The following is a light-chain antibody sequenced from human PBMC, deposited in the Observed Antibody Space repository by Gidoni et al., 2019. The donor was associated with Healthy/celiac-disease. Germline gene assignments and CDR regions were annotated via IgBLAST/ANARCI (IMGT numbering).Light chain of an antibody. CDR1: PSVSSSC. Sequence: PGERVTLSFRASPSVSSSCLTWYQQKPGQAPRLLIYGASTRATSIPARFSGSGSGTDFTLTISSLQPEDFAVYYCKQDRLTFGGGTKVEIK. V-gene: IGKV3D-7*01. CDR2: GAS. CDR3: KQDRLT. J-gene: IGKJ4*01.